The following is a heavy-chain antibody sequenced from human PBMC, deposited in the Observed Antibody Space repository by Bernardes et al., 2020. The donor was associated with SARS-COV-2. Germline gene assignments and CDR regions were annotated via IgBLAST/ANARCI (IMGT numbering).Heavy chain of an antibody. D-gene: IGHD6-13*01. CDR3: ARTYSSSPAN. V-gene: IGHV4-34*01. CDR1: GGSFSGYY. CDR2: INHSGST. J-gene: IGHJ4*02. Sequence: SETLSLTCAVYGGSFSGYYWSWIRQPPGKGLEWIGEINHSGSTNYNPSLKSRVTISVGTSKNQFSLKLSSVTAADTAVYYCARTYSSSPANWGQGTLVTVSS.